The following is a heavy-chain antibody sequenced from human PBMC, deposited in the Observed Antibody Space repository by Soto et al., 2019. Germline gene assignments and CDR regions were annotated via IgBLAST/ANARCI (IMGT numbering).Heavy chain of an antibody. D-gene: IGHD6-6*01. CDR2: ISAYNGNT. V-gene: IGHV1-18*04. CDR1: GSTFTSSG. J-gene: IGHJ4*02. Sequence: QVQLVQSGAEVKKPGASVKVSCNASGSTFTSSGISWVRQAPGQGLECMGWISAYNGNTNYAQKRRGRVTMTTDTSTISADMELSSLRFDDTAVYYFSRRGAARPLVDWGQGTLVTVSS. CDR3: SRRGAARPLVD.